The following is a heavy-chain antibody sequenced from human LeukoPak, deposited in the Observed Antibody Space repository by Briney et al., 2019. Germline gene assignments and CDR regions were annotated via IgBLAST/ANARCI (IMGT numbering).Heavy chain of an antibody. CDR1: GFTFSSYE. Sequence: GGSLRLSCAASGFTFSSYEMNWVRQAPGKGLEWVSYISSFSSTIYYADSVMGRFTISRDNAKNSLYLQMSSLRAEDTAVYYCARVKNHRGIAVAGSDYWGQGTLVTVSS. J-gene: IGHJ4*02. CDR2: ISSFSSTI. CDR3: ARVKNHRGIAVAGSDY. V-gene: IGHV3-48*03. D-gene: IGHD6-13*01.